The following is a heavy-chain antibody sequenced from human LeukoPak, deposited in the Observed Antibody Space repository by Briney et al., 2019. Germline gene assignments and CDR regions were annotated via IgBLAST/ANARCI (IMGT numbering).Heavy chain of an antibody. CDR2: ISGSGGST. Sequence: PGGSLRLSCAASAITFSSYAVSWVRQAPGKGLEWVSGISGSGGSTYYVDSVKGRFTISRDNSKNTLYLQMNSLRAEDTAVYYCATSYDSGTYYLPLRYWGQGTLVTVSS. CDR3: ATSYDSGTYYLPLRY. J-gene: IGHJ4*02. D-gene: IGHD3-10*01. CDR1: AITFSSYA. V-gene: IGHV3-23*01.